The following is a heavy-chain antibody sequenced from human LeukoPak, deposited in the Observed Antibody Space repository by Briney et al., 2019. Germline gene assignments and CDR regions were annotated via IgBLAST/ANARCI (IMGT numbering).Heavy chain of an antibody. J-gene: IGHJ4*02. CDR2: ISGSTNYI. CDR3: ARTYYYGSGSNDY. Sequence: KPAGSLRLSCAASGFAFSSYTMNWVRQAPGKGLEWVSSISGSTNYIYFADSVKGRFTISRDNAKNSLYLQMNSLRAEDTAVYYCARTYYYGSGSNDYWGQGTLVTVSS. CDR1: GFAFSSYT. V-gene: IGHV3-21*01. D-gene: IGHD3-10*01.